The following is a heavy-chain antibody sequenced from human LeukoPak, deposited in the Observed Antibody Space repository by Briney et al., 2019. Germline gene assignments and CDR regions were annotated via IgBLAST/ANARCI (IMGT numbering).Heavy chain of an antibody. CDR3: ARVGKRYWFDP. J-gene: IGHJ5*02. V-gene: IGHV1-46*03. CDR2: INPSGGST. D-gene: IGHD4-23*01. Sequence: GASVKVSCKASGYTFTSYYMHWVRQAPGQGLEWMGMINPSGGSTSYAQKFQGRVAMTRDTSTSTVYMELSSLRSEDTAVYYCARVGKRYWFDPWGQGTLVTVPS. CDR1: GYTFTSYY.